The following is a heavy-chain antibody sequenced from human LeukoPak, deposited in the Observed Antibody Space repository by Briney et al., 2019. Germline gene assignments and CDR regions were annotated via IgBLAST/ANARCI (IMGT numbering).Heavy chain of an antibody. V-gene: IGHV1-8*03. CDR3: ARINLPPSGYRSSAAPFDY. CDR2: MNTNSGNT. D-gene: IGHD6-6*01. CDR1: GYTFTSYD. J-gene: IGHJ4*02. Sequence: ASVKVSCKASGYTFTSYDINGVRQATGQGLEWMGWMNTNSGNTGYAQKFQGRVTITRNTSISTAYMELSSLRSEDTAVYYCARINLPPSGYRSSAAPFDYWGQGTLVTVSS.